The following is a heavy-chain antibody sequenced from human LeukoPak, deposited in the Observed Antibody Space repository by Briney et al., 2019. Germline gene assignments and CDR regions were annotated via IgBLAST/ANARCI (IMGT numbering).Heavy chain of an antibody. CDR2: INSDGSTT. J-gene: IGHJ6*02. CDR1: GFTFSSYW. V-gene: IGHV3-74*01. Sequence: GGSLRLSCAASGFTFSSYWMHWVRQAPGKGLVWVSRINSDGSTTYYADSVRGRFTISRDNAKSTLYLQLNSLRAEDTAVYYCARGNYYGMDVWGQGTTVTVSS. CDR3: ARGNYYGMDV.